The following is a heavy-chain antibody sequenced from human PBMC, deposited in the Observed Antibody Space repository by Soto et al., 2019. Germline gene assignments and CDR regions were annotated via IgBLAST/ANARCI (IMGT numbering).Heavy chain of an antibody. CDR2: IVVGSGNT. CDR1: GFTFTSSA. V-gene: IGHV1-58*01. Sequence: QMQLVQSGPEVKKPGTSVKVSCKASGFTFTSSAVQWVRQARGQRLEWIGWIVVGSGNTNYAQKFQERVTITRDMSTSKAYMELSRLRSEDTAVYYCAADNGAYCCGDCSPGDSYYGMDVCGHGTTVTVSS. J-gene: IGHJ6*02. D-gene: IGHD2-21*02. CDR3: AADNGAYCCGDCSPGDSYYGMDV.